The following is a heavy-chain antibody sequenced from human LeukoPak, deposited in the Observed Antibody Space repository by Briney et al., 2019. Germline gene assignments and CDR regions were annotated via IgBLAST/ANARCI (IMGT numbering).Heavy chain of an antibody. V-gene: IGHV4-59*01. CDR3: ARTQYYYDTSFDY. J-gene: IGHJ4*02. D-gene: IGHD3-22*01. CDR2: IYYSGST. Sequence: PSETLSLTCTVSGGSISSYYWSWIRQPPGKGLEWIGYIYYSGSTNYNPSLKSRVTISVDTSKNQFSLKLSSVTAADTAVYYCARTQYYYDTSFDYWGQGTLVTVSS. CDR1: GGSISSYY.